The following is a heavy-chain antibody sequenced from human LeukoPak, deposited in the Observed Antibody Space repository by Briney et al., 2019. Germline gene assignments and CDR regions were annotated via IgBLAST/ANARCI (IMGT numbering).Heavy chain of an antibody. V-gene: IGHV1-69*05. CDR2: IIPIFGTA. D-gene: IGHD6-19*01. CDR3: ARGGSGWYTYNWFDP. J-gene: IGHJ5*02. Sequence: SVKVSCKASGGTSSSYAISWVRQAPGQGLEWMGRIIPIFGTANYARKFQGRVTITTDESTSTAYMELSSLRSEDTAVYYCARGGSGWYTYNWFDPWGQGTLVTVSS. CDR1: GGTSSSYA.